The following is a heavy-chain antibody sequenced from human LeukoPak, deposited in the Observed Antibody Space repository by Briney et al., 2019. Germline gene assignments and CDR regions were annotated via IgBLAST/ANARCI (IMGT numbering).Heavy chain of an antibody. Sequence: SETLSLTCTVSGGSISSYYWSWIRQPPGKGLEWIGYIYYSGSTNYNPSLKSRVTISVDTSKNQFSLKLSSVTAADTAVYYCARLYKTIQGQDGSGSYPIYYFDYWGQGTLVTVSS. D-gene: IGHD3-10*01. CDR3: ARLYKTIQGQDGSGSYPIYYFDY. J-gene: IGHJ4*02. CDR1: GGSISSYY. CDR2: IYYSGST. V-gene: IGHV4-59*08.